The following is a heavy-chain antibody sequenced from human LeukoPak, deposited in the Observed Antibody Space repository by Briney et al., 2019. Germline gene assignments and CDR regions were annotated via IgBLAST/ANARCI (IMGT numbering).Heavy chain of an antibody. CDR1: GFTFSSYA. J-gene: IGHJ4*02. CDR3: AKESQQLPRLYYFDY. CDR2: ISGSGGST. V-gene: IGHV3-23*01. Sequence: GGSLRLSCAASGFTFSSYAMSWVRQAPGKGLEWVSAISGSGGSTYYADSVKGRFTISRDNSKNTLYLQMNSPRAEDTAVYYCAKESQQLPRLYYFDYWGQGTLVTVSS. D-gene: IGHD6-13*01.